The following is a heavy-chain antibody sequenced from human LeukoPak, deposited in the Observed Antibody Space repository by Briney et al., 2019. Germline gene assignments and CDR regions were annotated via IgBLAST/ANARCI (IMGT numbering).Heavy chain of an antibody. V-gene: IGHV4-59*12. Sequence: SETLSLTCTVSGGSISSYYWSWIRQPPGKGLEWIGYIYYSGSTNYNPSLKSRVTVSVDTSKNQFSMKLSSVTAADTAVFYCARVGMLRGGPDYYFDYWGQGTLVTVSS. D-gene: IGHD3-10*01. CDR2: IYYSGST. J-gene: IGHJ4*02. CDR3: ARVGMLRGGPDYYFDY. CDR1: GGSISSYY.